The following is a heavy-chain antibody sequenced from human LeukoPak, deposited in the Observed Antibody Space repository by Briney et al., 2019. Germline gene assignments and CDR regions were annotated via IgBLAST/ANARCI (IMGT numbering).Heavy chain of an antibody. CDR2: IYTSGST. V-gene: IGHV4-4*09. J-gene: IGHJ5*02. CDR3: ARYYDFWSEYNWFDP. Sequence: SETLSLTCTVSGGSISSYYWSWIRQPPGKGLEWNGYIYTSGSTNYNPFLKSRVTISVDTSKNQFSLKLSSVTAADTAVYYCARYYDFWSEYNWFDPWGQGTLVTVSS. CDR1: GGSISSYY. D-gene: IGHD3-3*01.